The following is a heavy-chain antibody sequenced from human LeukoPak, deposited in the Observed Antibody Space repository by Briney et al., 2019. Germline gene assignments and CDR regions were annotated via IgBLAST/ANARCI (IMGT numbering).Heavy chain of an antibody. Sequence: PGGSLRLSCAASGFTFSRYAMNWVRQAPGKGLEWVSTITGSGDSTYSADSVKGRFTISRDNSKNTLYLQMNSLRAEDTAVYYCTRRGFGSGEDDYWGQGTLVTVSS. CDR2: ITGSGDST. CDR1: GFTFSRYA. CDR3: TRRGFGSGEDDY. V-gene: IGHV3-23*01. J-gene: IGHJ4*02. D-gene: IGHD3-10*01.